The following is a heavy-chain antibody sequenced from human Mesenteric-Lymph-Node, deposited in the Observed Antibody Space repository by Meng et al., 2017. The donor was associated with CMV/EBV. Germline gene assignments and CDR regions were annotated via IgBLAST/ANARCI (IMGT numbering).Heavy chain of an antibody. CDR3: ARHQRWLKSEGGFNY. CDR2: INHSGST. Sequence: QVQLQQWGARLLKPSGTLSLTCAVYGGSFSGYYWSWIRQPPGKGLEWIGEINHSGSTNYNPSLKSRVTISVDTSKNQFSLKLSSVTAADTAVYYCARHQRWLKSEGGFNYWGQGTLVTVSS. V-gene: IGHV4-34*01. D-gene: IGHD4-23*01. J-gene: IGHJ4*02. CDR1: GGSFSGYY.